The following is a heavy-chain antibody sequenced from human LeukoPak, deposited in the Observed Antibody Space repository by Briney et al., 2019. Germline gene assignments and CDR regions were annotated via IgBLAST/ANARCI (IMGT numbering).Heavy chain of an antibody. J-gene: IGHJ4*02. Sequence: SETLSLTCTVSSGSISTSNYYWGWVRQPPGKALEWIGNIFYSGSTYYSPSLKSRVTISLDTSRNQFSLKLSSVTAADTAVYYCARRYDFWSGYPPPLDYWGQGTLVTVSS. CDR2: IFYSGST. CDR1: SGSISTSNYY. V-gene: IGHV4-39*07. D-gene: IGHD3-3*01. CDR3: ARRYDFWSGYPPPLDY.